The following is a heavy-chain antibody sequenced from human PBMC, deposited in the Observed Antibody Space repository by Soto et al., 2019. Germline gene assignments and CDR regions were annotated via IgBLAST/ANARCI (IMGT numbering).Heavy chain of an antibody. D-gene: IGHD2-15*01. Sequence: SETLSLTCTVSGGSISSSGYYWGWIRQPPGKGLEWIGSIYYSGSTYYNPSLKSRVTISVDTSKNQFSLKLSSVTAADTAVYYCARRYSGGNPYYFDYWGQGTLVTVSS. V-gene: IGHV4-39*01. J-gene: IGHJ4*02. CDR3: ARRYSGGNPYYFDY. CDR2: IYYSGST. CDR1: GGSISSSGYY.